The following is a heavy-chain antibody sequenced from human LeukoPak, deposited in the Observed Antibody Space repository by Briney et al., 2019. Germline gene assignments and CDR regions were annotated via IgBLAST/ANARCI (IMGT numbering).Heavy chain of an antibody. CDR2: ISGSGGST. CDR3: AIGGGSDY. CDR1: GFTFSSYA. J-gene: IGHJ4*02. D-gene: IGHD3-10*01. V-gene: IGHV3-23*01. Sequence: TGGSLRLSCAVSGFTFSSYAMSWVRQAPGKGLEWVSAISGSGGSTYYADSVKGRFTISRDNSKNTLHLQMNSLRVEDTAIYYCAIGGGSDYWGQGTLVTVSS.